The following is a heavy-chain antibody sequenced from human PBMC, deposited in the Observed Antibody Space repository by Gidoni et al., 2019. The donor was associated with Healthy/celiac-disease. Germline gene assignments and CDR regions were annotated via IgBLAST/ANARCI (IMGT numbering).Heavy chain of an antibody. D-gene: IGHD6-6*01. V-gene: IGHV1-69*01. CDR1: GGTFRSYA. J-gene: IGHJ6*02. Sequence: QVQLVQSGAEVKKPGSSVKVSCKASGGTFRSYAISWVRQAPGQGLEWMGGIIPIFGTANYAQKFQGRVTITADESTSTAYMELSSLRSEDTAVYYCASDSSSIVSDYYYYGMDVWGQGTTVTVSS. CDR2: IIPIFGTA. CDR3: ASDSSSIVSDYYYYGMDV.